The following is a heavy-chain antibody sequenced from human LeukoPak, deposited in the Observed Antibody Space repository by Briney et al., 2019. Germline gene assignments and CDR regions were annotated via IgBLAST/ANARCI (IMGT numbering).Heavy chain of an antibody. D-gene: IGHD3-22*01. Sequence: GGSLRLSCAASGFTFSSYGMHWVRQAPGKGLEWVAFIRYDGSNKYYADSVKGRFTISRDNSKNTLYLQMNSLRAEDTAAYYCAKDSGQTYYYDSSGYYPPLDYYYMDVWGKGTTVTVSS. CDR2: IRYDGSNK. CDR3: AKDSGQTYYYDSSGYYPPLDYYYMDV. J-gene: IGHJ6*03. V-gene: IGHV3-30*02. CDR1: GFTFSSYG.